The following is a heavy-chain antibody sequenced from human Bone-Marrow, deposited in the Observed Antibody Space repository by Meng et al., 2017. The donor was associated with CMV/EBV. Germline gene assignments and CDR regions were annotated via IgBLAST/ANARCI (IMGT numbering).Heavy chain of an antibody. J-gene: IGHJ4*02. CDR3: ARVVVRGVSAY. CDR1: GYSISSGYY. V-gene: IGHV4-38-2*02. Sequence: SETLSLTCTVSGYSISSGYYWGWIRQPPGKGLEWIGSIYHSGSTYYNPSLKSRVTISVDTSKNQFSLKLSSVTAADTAVYYCARVVVRGVSAYWGQGQLVNVSS. CDR2: IYHSGST. D-gene: IGHD3-10*01.